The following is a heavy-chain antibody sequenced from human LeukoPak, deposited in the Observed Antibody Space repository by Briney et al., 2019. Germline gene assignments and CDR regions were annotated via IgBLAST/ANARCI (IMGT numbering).Heavy chain of an antibody. Sequence: ASVKVSCKASGYTFTSYYMHWVRQAPGQGLEWMGIINPSGGSTSYAQKFQGRVTMTRDMSTSTVYMELSSLRSEDTAVYYCARDRIAAAGTESPCFDYWGQGTLVTVSS. CDR2: INPSGGST. CDR3: ARDRIAAAGTESPCFDY. J-gene: IGHJ4*02. CDR1: GYTFTSYY. V-gene: IGHV1-46*01. D-gene: IGHD6-13*01.